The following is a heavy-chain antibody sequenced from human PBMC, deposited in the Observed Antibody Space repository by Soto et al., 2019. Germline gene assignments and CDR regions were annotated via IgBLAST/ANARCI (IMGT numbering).Heavy chain of an antibody. CDR3: ARAPYTDDNYYYGMDV. CDR2: IIPIFGTA. CDR1: GGTFSSYA. J-gene: IGHJ6*02. V-gene: IGHV1-69*01. D-gene: IGHD2-2*02. Sequence: QVQLVQSGAEVKKPGSSVKVSCTASGGTFSSYAISWVRQAPGQGLEWMGGIIPIFGTANYAQKFQGRVTITADESTSTAYMELSSLRSEDTAVYYCARAPYTDDNYYYGMDVWGQGTTVTVSS.